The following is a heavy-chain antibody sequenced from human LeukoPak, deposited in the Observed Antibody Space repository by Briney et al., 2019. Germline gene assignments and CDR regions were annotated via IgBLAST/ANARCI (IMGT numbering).Heavy chain of an antibody. V-gene: IGHV3-23*01. Sequence: PGGSLRLSCAASGFIFSSHSMSWVRQAPGMGLEWVSVITGSGGNTYYADSVKGRFTISKDNSKNTVYLQMSSLRVDDTAVYYCAKAASSSWPSYYYGMDVWGQGTTVTVSS. CDR2: ITGSGGNT. CDR3: AKAASSSWPSYYYGMDV. CDR1: GFIFSSHS. J-gene: IGHJ6*02. D-gene: IGHD6-13*01.